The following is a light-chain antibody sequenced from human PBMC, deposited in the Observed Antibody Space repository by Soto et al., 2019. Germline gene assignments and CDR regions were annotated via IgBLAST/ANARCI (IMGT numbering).Light chain of an antibody. CDR1: QNINNY. J-gene: IGKJ5*01. V-gene: IGKV1-33*01. CDR3: QQYEHLPT. Sequence: IQMTQSPSSLSASVGDRVSITFRSSQNINNYLNWYQQKPGRAPKLLIYDASNLEAGVPSRFWGSGSGTDFTFTITRLQPEDIATYYCQQYEHLPTFGQGTRLEIK. CDR2: DAS.